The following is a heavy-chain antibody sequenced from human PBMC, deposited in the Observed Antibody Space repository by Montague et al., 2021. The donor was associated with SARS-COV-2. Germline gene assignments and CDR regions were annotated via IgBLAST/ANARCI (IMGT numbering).Heavy chain of an antibody. CDR1: RGSFHIFS. CDR3: ARGSRVVGITPGFRY. D-gene: IGHD2-21*01. V-gene: IGHV4-34*01. Sequence: SETLSLTCAVYRGSFHIFSWGWIRQSPGKGLEWIGEIDHSGNTNYNPSLKSRVTISVDTSKNRFPLNLTSVTAADTAMYYCARGSRVVGITPGFRYWGQGTQVAVSS. J-gene: IGHJ4*02. CDR2: IDHSGNT.